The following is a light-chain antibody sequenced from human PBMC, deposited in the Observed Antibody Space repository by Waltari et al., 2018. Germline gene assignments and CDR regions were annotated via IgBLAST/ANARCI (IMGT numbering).Light chain of an antibody. CDR3: QQYENFPVT. V-gene: IGKV1-33*01. Sequence: DIQVTQSPSSLSASVGDRVTITCQASQDISNYLNWYQQKPGKAPKLLIYDTSHLQTGVPSRFRGTGGGTDFTFTISSLQPEDIATYYCQQYENFPVTFGQGTRLESK. CDR2: DTS. J-gene: IGKJ5*01. CDR1: QDISNY.